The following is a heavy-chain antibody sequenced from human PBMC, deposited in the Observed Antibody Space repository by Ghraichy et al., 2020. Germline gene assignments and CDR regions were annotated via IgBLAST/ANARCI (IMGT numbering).Heavy chain of an antibody. Sequence: LSLTCAASGFTFSSYWMHWVRQAPGKGLVWVSRINADGSSTTYADYVKGRFTISRDNAKNTLYLQMNSLKAEDMAVYYCARVLNVYYYDYWGQGTLVTVSS. CDR3: ARVLNVYYYDY. D-gene: IGHD3-22*01. CDR2: INADGSST. CDR1: GFTFSSYW. J-gene: IGHJ4*02. V-gene: IGHV3-74*01.